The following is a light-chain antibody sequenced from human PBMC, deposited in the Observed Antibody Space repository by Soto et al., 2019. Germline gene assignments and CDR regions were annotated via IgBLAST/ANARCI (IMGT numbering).Light chain of an antibody. CDR1: SSDVGDYNY. V-gene: IGLV2-8*01. Sequence: QSVLTQPPSASGSPGQSVTISCTGTSSDVGDYNYVSWYQQHPGKAPKLMIYEVSKRPSGVPDRFSGSKSGNTASLTVSGLQAEDEADYYCSSYAGSNKDVFGTGTKLTVL. J-gene: IGLJ1*01. CDR3: SSYAGSNKDV. CDR2: EVS.